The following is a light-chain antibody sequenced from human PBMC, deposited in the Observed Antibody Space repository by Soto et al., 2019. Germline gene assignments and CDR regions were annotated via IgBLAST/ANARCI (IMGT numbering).Light chain of an antibody. V-gene: IGLV2-14*01. CDR3: SSYTGSSTPPYV. CDR2: EVS. J-gene: IGLJ1*01. CDR1: SNDVGGYNY. Sequence: QSALTQPASVSGSPGQSITISCTGTSNDVGGYNYVSWYQQHPGKAPKLMIYEVSNRPSGVSNRFSGSKSGNTASLTISGLQAEDEADYYCSSYTGSSTPPYVLGTGTKLT.